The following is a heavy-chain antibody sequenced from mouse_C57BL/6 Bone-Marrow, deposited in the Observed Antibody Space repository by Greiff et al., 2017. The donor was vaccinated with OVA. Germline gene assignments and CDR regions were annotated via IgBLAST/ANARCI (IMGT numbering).Heavy chain of an antibody. CDR2: INPNNGGT. J-gene: IGHJ1*03. D-gene: IGHD1-1*01. V-gene: IGHV1-26*01. CDR1: GYTFTDYY. CDR3: ARRADSSVYGYVDV. Sequence: VQLQQSGPELVKPGASVKISCKASGYTFTDYYMNWVKQSHGKSLEWIGDINPNNGGTSYNQKFKGKATLTVDKSSSTAYLELRSLTSEDSAVYYCARRADSSVYGYVDVWGTGTTVTVSS.